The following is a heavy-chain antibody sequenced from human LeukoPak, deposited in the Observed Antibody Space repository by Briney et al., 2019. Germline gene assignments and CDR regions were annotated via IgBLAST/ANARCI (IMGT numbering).Heavy chain of an antibody. CDR3: ARGGSKSLGGGTYYYDSSGYYGY. D-gene: IGHD3-22*01. J-gene: IGHJ4*02. Sequence: ASVTVSFTASGYTFTGYYMHWVRQAPGQGLEWMGWINPNSGGTNYAQKFQGRVTMTRDTSISTAYMELSRLRSDDTAVYYCARGGSKSLGGGTYYYDSSGYYGYWGQGTLVTVSS. CDR2: INPNSGGT. CDR1: GYTFTGYY. V-gene: IGHV1-2*02.